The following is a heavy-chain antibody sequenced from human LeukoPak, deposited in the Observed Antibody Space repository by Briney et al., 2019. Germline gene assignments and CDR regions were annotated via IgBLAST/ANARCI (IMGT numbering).Heavy chain of an antibody. J-gene: IGHJ5*02. CDR3: TRVAFYHNSTA. D-gene: IGHD2/OR15-2a*01. V-gene: IGHV1-69*04. CDR2: IIPILGIA. CDR1: GGTFSSYA. Sequence: SVKVSCKASGGTFSSYAISWVRQAPGQGLEWMGRIIPILGIANYAQKFQGRVTITADKSTSTAYMELSSLRSEDTAVYYCTRVAFYHNSTAWGQGTLVTVSS.